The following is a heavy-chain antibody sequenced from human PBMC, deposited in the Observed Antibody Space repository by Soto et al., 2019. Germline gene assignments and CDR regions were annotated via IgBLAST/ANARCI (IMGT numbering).Heavy chain of an antibody. CDR3: ARDSGYRYFDY. CDR1: GASISRYY. V-gene: IGHV4-59*01. J-gene: IGHJ4*02. CDR2: IYYSGSS. D-gene: IGHD5-12*01. Sequence: SETLSLTCTVSGASISRYYWSWIRQPPGKGLEWIGYIYYSGSSNYNPSLKSRVTISVDTSKSHFSLKLSSVTAADTAVYYCARDSGYRYFDYWGQGTLVTVSS.